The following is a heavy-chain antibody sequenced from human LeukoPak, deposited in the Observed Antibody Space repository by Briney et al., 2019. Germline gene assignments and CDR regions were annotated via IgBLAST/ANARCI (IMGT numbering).Heavy chain of an antibody. CDR2: MNPNSGNT. D-gene: IGHD3-22*01. V-gene: IGHV1-8*03. CDR3: ARTDQDYYDSAGFDY. Sequence: ASVKVSCKASGYTFTSYDINWVRQATGQGLEWVGWMNPNSGNTGYAQKFQGRVTITRNTSISTAYMELSSLRSEDTAAYYCARTDQDYYDSAGFDYWGQGTLVTVSS. CDR1: GYTFTSYD. J-gene: IGHJ4*02.